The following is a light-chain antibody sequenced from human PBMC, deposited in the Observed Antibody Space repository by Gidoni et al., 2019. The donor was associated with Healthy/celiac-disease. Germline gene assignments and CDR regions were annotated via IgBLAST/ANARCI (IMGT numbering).Light chain of an antibody. CDR1: QGISSY. Sequence: DIQLTQSPSFLSASVGDRVTITCRASQGISSYLAWYQQKPGKAPKLLIYAASPLQSGVPSRFSVSGSWTEFTLTISSLQPEDFATYYCQQRTFXQXTKVEIK. J-gene: IGKJ1*01. V-gene: IGKV1-9*01. CDR2: AAS. CDR3: QQRT.